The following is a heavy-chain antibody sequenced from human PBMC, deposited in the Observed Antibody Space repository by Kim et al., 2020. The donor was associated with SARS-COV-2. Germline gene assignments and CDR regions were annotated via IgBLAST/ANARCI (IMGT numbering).Heavy chain of an antibody. D-gene: IGHD1-26*01. Sequence: ASVKVSCKASGYTFTNFYIHWVRQAPGQGLEWMGIIDPSGGGTTYAQKFQGRVTITRDTSTSTVYIELSSLRSEDTAMYSCARGISESYYSPFDFWGQGTLVTVSS. J-gene: IGHJ4*02. CDR1: GYTFTNFY. CDR2: IDPSGGGT. V-gene: IGHV1-46*01. CDR3: ARGISESYYSPFDF.